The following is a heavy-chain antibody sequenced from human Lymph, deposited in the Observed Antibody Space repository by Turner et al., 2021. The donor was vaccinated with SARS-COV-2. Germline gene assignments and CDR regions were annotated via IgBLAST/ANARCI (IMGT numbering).Heavy chain of an antibody. J-gene: IGHJ4*02. CDR1: GGSISSSSYY. Sequence: QLQLQESGPGLVKPSETLSLTCTVSGGSISSSSYYWGWIRQPPGKGLEWLGNIYYSGSTYYNPSLKSRVTISVDTSKNQFSLKLSSVTAADTAVYYCARNDRVVVQSFDYWGQGTLVIVSS. D-gene: IGHD3-22*01. CDR2: IYYSGST. CDR3: ARNDRVVVQSFDY. V-gene: IGHV4-39*01.